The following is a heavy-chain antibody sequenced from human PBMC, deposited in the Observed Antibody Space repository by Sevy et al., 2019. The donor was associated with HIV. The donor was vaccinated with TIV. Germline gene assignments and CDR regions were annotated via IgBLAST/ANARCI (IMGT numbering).Heavy chain of an antibody. V-gene: IGHV1-2*02. D-gene: IGHD3-10*01. CDR2: INPNSGGT. Sequence: ASVKVSCKASGYTFTGYYMHWVRQAPGQGLEWMGWINPNSGGTNYAQKFQGRVTMTRDTSISTAYMELSRLRSDDTAVYYCARDLDYGSGSRAYAFDIWGQGTMVTVSS. J-gene: IGHJ3*02. CDR3: ARDLDYGSGSRAYAFDI. CDR1: GYTFTGYY.